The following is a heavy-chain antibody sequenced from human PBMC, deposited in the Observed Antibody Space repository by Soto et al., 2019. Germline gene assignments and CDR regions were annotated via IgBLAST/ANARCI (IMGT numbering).Heavy chain of an antibody. CDR2: MSPKSGNT. Sequence: GAAVKVSCKTSGYTFTSYDINWVRQATGQGLEWMGWMSPKSGNTGYAQEFQGRVTMTRNTSISTAYMELTSLRSEDTALYYCAIGRRAWELKPEFVYLGQGALVTVSS. V-gene: IGHV1-8*01. CDR1: GYTFTSYD. J-gene: IGHJ4*02. CDR3: AIGRRAWELKPEFVY. D-gene: IGHD1-26*01.